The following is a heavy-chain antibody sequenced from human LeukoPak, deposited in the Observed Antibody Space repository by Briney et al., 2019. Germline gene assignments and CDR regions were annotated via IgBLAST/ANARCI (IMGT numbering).Heavy chain of an antibody. J-gene: IGHJ4*02. D-gene: IGHD3-16*01. CDR1: GFTFSTYY. CDR3: ARVTYPDFDF. Sequence: SGGSLRLSCAASGFTFSTYYMSWVRQAPGKGLEWVANIKQGGRERYYVDSVKGRFTISRDNAKNSLYLQMNSLRAGDTAVYYCARVTYPDFDFWGQGTLVTVSS. V-gene: IGHV3-7*01. CDR2: IKQGGRER.